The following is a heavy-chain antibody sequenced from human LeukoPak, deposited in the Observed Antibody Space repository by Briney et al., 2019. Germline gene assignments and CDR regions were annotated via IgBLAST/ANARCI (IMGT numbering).Heavy chain of an antibody. V-gene: IGHV1-2*06. CDR1: GYTFTGYF. D-gene: IGHD1-1*01. J-gene: IGHJ4*02. CDR2: VNPNLIGT. Sequence: RASVKVSCKASGYTFTGYFIHWVRQAPGQGLEWMGRVNPNLIGTNYRQKFQGRVTMTRDTSIRTAYMELSSLRSDDTAVYYGAKEGGWNADLDSWGQGALVTVSS. CDR3: AKEGGWNADLDS.